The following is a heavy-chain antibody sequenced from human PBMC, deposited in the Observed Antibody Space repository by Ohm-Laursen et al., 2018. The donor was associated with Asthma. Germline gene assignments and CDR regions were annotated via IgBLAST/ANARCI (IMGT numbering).Heavy chain of an antibody. CDR3: AKSSAGIAARSYYYYYYGMDV. D-gene: IGHD6-6*01. J-gene: IGHJ6*02. CDR1: GFTFSSYA. CDR2: ISGSGGST. Sequence: GSLRLSCAASGFTFSSYAMSWVRQAPGKGLEWVSAISGSGGSTYYADSVKGRFTISRDNSKNTLYLQMHSLRAEDTAVYYCAKSSAGIAARSYYYYYYGMDVWGQGTTVTVSS. V-gene: IGHV3-23*01.